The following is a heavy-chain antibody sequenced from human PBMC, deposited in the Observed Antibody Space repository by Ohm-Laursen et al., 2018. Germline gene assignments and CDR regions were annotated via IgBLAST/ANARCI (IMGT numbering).Heavy chain of an antibody. V-gene: IGHV4-61*01. CDR3: ARRGHAFDI. CDR1: GGSVSSRNFY. J-gene: IGHJ3*02. CDR2: IYYSGTT. Sequence: SDTLSLTCSVSGGSVSSRNFYWSWIRQPPGKGLEWIGYIYYSGTTNYNPSLKSRVTISLNTSKNQFSLKLSSVTAADTAVYYCARRGHAFDIWGQGTMVTVSS.